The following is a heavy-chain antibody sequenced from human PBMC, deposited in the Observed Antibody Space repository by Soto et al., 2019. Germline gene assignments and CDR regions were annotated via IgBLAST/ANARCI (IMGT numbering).Heavy chain of an antibody. D-gene: IGHD3-10*01. CDR2: IYSGGST. V-gene: IGHV3-66*01. Sequence: GGSLRLSCAASGFTVSSNYMSWVRQAPGKGLEWVSVIYSGGSTYYADSVKGRFTISRDNSKNTLYLQMNSLRAEDTAVYYCARVNVLLWFGDGSLWGQGTLVTVSS. J-gene: IGHJ4*02. CDR3: ARVNVLLWFGDGSL. CDR1: GFTVSSNY.